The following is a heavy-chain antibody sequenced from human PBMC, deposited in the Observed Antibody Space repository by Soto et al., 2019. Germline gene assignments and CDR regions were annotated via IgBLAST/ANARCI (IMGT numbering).Heavy chain of an antibody. V-gene: IGHV3-30*18. CDR3: AKGDSSGWYESRYFDC. Sequence: QVQLVESGGGVVQPGRSLRLSCAASGFTFSSYGMHWVRQAPGKGLEWVAVISYDGSNKYYADSVKGRFTISRDNSKNTLYLQMNSLRAEDTAVYYCAKGDSSGWYESRYFDCWGQGTLVTVSS. J-gene: IGHJ4*02. D-gene: IGHD6-19*01. CDR1: GFTFSSYG. CDR2: ISYDGSNK.